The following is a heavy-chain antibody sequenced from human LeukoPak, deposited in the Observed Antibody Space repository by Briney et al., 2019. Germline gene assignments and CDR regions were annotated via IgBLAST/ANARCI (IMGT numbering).Heavy chain of an antibody. D-gene: IGHD3-9*01. CDR3: ASSEYDILTGYFH. CDR2: ISSSSGYI. CDR1: GFTFSSYS. V-gene: IGHV3-21*01. Sequence: PGGSLRLSCAASGFTFSSYSMNWVRQAPGKGLEWVSSISSSSGYIYYADSVKGRFTISRDNAKNSLYLQMNSLRAEDTAVYYCASSEYDILTGYFHWGQGTLVTVSS. J-gene: IGHJ4*02.